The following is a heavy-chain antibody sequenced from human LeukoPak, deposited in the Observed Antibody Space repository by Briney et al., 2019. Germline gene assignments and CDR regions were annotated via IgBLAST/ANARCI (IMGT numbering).Heavy chain of an antibody. V-gene: IGHV3-20*04. CDR1: GFTFDDYG. Sequence: PGGSLRLYCAASGFTFDDYGMSWVRQAPGKGLEWVSGINWNGGSTSYADSVKGRFTISRDNAKNSLYVQMNSLRAEDTALYYCARGSDFWSGFYYYYYYMDVWGKGTTVTVSS. J-gene: IGHJ6*03. CDR2: INWNGGST. D-gene: IGHD3-3*01. CDR3: ARGSDFWSGFYYYYYYMDV.